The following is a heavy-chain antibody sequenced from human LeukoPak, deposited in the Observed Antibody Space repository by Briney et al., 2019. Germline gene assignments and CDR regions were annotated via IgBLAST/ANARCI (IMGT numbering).Heavy chain of an antibody. CDR3: AREIKPAAI. D-gene: IGHD2-2*01. Sequence: GGSLRLSCVASEFTFSSYNMNWVRQAPGKGLEWVSSISSSSSYIYYADSVKGRFTISRDNAKNTLYLQMNSLRAEDTAVYYCAREIKPAAIWGQGTLVTVSS. V-gene: IGHV3-21*01. J-gene: IGHJ4*02. CDR2: ISSSSSYI. CDR1: EFTFSSYN.